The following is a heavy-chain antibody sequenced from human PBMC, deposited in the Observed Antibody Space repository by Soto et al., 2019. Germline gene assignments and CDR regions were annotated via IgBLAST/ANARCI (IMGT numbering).Heavy chain of an antibody. Sequence: ASVKVSCKASGGTFRNYPINWVRQAPGQGLEWMGSIFPLTDIPDYAQNFQARLTISADTSTSTAYMELSSLTSEDTAVYYCGGSQTHGMDVWGQGTTVTVSS. CDR2: IFPLTDIP. J-gene: IGHJ6*02. CDR3: GGSQTHGMDV. V-gene: IGHV1-69*02. CDR1: GGTFRNYP.